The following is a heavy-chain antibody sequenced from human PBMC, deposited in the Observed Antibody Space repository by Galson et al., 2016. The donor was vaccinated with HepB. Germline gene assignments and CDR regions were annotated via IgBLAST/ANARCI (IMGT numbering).Heavy chain of an antibody. V-gene: IGHV4-4*07. J-gene: IGHJ3*01. Sequence: ETLSLTCTVSGGSISGYYWTWIRQSAGGGLEWLGRIYGTENIGYNPSLESRASMSLDMSKSQISLEVRSVTAADTAVYYCARTFGYGGNSDSAFNVWGQGTMVTVSS. CDR3: ARTFGYGGNSDSAFNV. CDR1: GGSISGYY. D-gene: IGHD4-23*01. CDR2: IYGTENI.